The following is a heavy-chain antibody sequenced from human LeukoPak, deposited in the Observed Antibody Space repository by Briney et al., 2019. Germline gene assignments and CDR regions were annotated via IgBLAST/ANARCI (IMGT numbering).Heavy chain of an antibody. V-gene: IGHV4-31*03. CDR3: AREARIEWLRFLDS. J-gene: IGHJ4*02. D-gene: IGHD5-12*01. Sequence: PSETLSLTCSVSGGSISSGPYFWSWIRQSPGQGLEWMGYIHSNGNTYHNPSLESRLVISIDPSKSQFSLRLSAVTAADTAVYYCAREARIEWLRFLDSWGQGTLVTVSS. CDR2: IHSNGNT. CDR1: GGSISSGPYF.